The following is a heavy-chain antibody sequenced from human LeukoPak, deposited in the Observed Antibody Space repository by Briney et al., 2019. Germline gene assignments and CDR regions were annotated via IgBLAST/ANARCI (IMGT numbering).Heavy chain of an antibody. D-gene: IGHD2-2*01. CDR3: AKDPYISPNQLLLVGDAFDI. J-gene: IGHJ3*02. Sequence: QPGGSLRLSCAASGFTFSSYSMNWVRQAPGKGLEWVSAISGSGGSTYYADSVKGRFTISRDNSKNTLYLQINSLRAEDTAVYYCAKDPYISPNQLLLVGDAFDIWGQGTMVTVSS. V-gene: IGHV3-23*01. CDR2: ISGSGGST. CDR1: GFTFSSYS.